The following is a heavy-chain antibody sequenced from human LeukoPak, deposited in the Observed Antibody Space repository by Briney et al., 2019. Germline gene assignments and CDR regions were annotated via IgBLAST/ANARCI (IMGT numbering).Heavy chain of an antibody. Sequence: SVKVSCNGSGYTFTSYDITWVREGPGQGLEWMGWLSPNNSDTGSAQKFQGRVTMTRSTYIRTAYMELSSLRSKDTAVYYCARLASSSWRIYYYYGMDVWGQGATVTVSS. CDR3: ARLASSSWRIYYYYGMDV. J-gene: IGHJ6*02. CDR2: LSPNNSDT. D-gene: IGHD6-13*01. CDR1: GYTFTSYD. V-gene: IGHV1-8*01.